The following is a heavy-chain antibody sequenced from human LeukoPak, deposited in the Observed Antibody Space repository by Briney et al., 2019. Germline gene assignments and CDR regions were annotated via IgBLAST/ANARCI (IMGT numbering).Heavy chain of an antibody. J-gene: IGHJ4*02. CDR3: AKTRPLDSSSWSHGDY. V-gene: IGHV3-74*01. D-gene: IGHD6-13*01. CDR2: IDSDGSST. CDR1: RFIFSSYW. Sequence: GGSLRLSCAASRFIFSSYWMHWVRQAPGKGLVWVSRIDSDGSSTNYADSVRGRFTISRDNAKNTLYLQMNSLRTEDTAVYYCAKTRPLDSSSWSHGDYWGQGTLVTVSS.